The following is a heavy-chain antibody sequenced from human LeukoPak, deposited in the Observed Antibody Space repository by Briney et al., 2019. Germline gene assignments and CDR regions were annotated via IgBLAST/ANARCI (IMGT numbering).Heavy chain of an antibody. CDR2: IKSKTDGGTT. Sequence: GGSLRLSCAASGFNFSNAWMSWVRQAPGKGLEWVGRIKSKTDGGTTDYAAPVKGRFTFSRDDSKTTLYLQMNSLKTEDTAVYYCTTARRLSAFDIWGQGTMVTVSS. CDR1: GFNFSNAW. CDR3: TTARRLSAFDI. V-gene: IGHV3-15*01. D-gene: IGHD2-21*02. J-gene: IGHJ3*02.